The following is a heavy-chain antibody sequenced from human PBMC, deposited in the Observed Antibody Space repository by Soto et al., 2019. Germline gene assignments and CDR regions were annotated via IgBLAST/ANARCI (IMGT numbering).Heavy chain of an antibody. CDR3: ARPAGRLANWFDP. CDR1: GYTFTDYR. Sequence: QVQLVQSGAEVKKPGASVKVSCKASGYTFTDYRMIWVRQAPGQGLEWMGIINPSGASTNYAPKFQGRVTLTRDSFTSTVYMELSSLRSEDTAVYYCARPAGRLANWFDPWGQGTLVTVAS. J-gene: IGHJ5*02. CDR2: INPSGAST. V-gene: IGHV1-46*01. D-gene: IGHD6-6*01.